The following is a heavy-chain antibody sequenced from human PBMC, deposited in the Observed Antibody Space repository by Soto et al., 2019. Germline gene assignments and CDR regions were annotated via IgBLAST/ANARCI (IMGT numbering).Heavy chain of an antibody. CDR3: ARAPEYDFWSGYYLHYYYMDV. Sequence: GGSLRLSCAASGFTFSSYSMNWVRQAPGKGLEWVSSISSSSSYIYYADSVKGRFTISRDNAKNSLYLQMNSLRAEDTAVYYCARAPEYDFWSGYYLHYYYMDVRGKGTTVTVSS. D-gene: IGHD3-3*01. V-gene: IGHV3-21*01. J-gene: IGHJ6*03. CDR1: GFTFSSYS. CDR2: ISSSSSYI.